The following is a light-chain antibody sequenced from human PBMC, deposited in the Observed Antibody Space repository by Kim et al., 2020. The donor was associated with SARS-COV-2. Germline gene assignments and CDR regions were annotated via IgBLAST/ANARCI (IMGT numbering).Light chain of an antibody. J-gene: IGLJ2*01. Sequence: GQRVTISCSGSYSNIGSSAVNCYQQYPGTAPNLLFYDNDQRPSGVPDRFSVSKSGTSASLAISGLQSEDEADYFCAAWDDTLNGVIFGGGTQLTVL. CDR1: YSNIGSSA. CDR3: AAWDDTLNGVI. V-gene: IGLV1-44*01. CDR2: DND.